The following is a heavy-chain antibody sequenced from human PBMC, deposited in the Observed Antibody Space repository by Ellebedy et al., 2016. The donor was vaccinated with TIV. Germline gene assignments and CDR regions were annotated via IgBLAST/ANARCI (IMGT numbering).Heavy chain of an antibody. D-gene: IGHD6-13*01. CDR2: IYWDDDK. CDR3: AHHYSSSWYPVY. J-gene: IGHJ4*02. CDR1: GFSLVTSGVG. Sequence: SGPTLVKPTQTLTLTCTFSGFSLVTSGVGVGWLRQPPGKALEWLALIYWDDDKRYSPSPKSRLTITKDTSKNQVVLTMTNMDPVDTTTYYCAHHYSSSWYPVYWGQGTLVTVSS. V-gene: IGHV2-5*02.